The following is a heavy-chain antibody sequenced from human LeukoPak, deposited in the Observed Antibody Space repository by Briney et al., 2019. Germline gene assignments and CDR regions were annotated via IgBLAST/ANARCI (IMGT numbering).Heavy chain of an antibody. CDR3: ARHGVPAAMAPTFDY. CDR2: IDHRGTA. V-gene: IGHV4-34*01. Sequence: SETLSLTCAVYGASYNAYYWSGIRQPPGKGLEWIGDIDHRGTATYNPSLKSRLTISADASKNQFSLKLNSVTDADTAVFYCARHGVPAAMAPTFDYWGQGTLVTVSS. CDR1: GASYNAYY. J-gene: IGHJ4*02. D-gene: IGHD2-2*01.